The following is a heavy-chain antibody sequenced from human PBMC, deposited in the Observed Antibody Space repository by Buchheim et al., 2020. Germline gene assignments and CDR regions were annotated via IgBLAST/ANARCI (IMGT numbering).Heavy chain of an antibody. CDR3: ARVRDDSSSLYQNFNY. CDR1: GFTFSSYG. V-gene: IGHV3-30*03. J-gene: IGHJ4*02. Sequence: QVQLVESGGGVVQPGRSLRLSCAASGFTFSSYGMHWVRQAPGKGLEWVAVISYDGSNKYYADSLKGRFTISRDNPKNTLYLQRNSLGAEETAVYYCARVRDDSSSLYQNFNYWGQGTL. CDR2: ISYDGSNK. D-gene: IGHD3-22*01.